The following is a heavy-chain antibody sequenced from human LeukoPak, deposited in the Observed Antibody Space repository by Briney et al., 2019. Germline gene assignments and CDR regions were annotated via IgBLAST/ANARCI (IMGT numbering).Heavy chain of an antibody. Sequence: GASVKVSCKASGYTFTGYYMHWVRQAPGRGLEWMGWINPNSGGTNYAQKFQGRVTMTRDTSISTAYMELSRLRSDDTAVYYCARDLLGYCSSTSCHSDYWGQGTLVTVSS. V-gene: IGHV1-2*02. D-gene: IGHD2-2*01. CDR2: INPNSGGT. CDR1: GYTFTGYY. CDR3: ARDLLGYCSSTSCHSDY. J-gene: IGHJ4*02.